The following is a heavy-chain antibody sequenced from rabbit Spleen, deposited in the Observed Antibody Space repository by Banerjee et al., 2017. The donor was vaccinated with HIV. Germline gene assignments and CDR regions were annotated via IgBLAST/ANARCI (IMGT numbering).Heavy chain of an antibody. V-gene: IGHV1S40*01. D-gene: IGHD7-1*01. Sequence: QSLEESGGGLVKPGASLTLTCTASGFSFSNSDYMCWVRQAPGKGLEWISCIAGSSSDFTYSAAWAKGRFTCSKSSSTTVTLQMTSLTVADTATYFCARDTGTSFSAYGMDLWGPGTLVTVS. CDR2: IAGSSSDFT. J-gene: IGHJ6*01. CDR1: GFSFSNSDY. CDR3: ARDTGTSFSAYGMDL.